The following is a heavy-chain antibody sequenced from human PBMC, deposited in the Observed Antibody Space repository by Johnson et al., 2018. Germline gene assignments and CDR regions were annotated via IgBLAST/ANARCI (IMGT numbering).Heavy chain of an antibody. V-gene: IGHV3-30*18. CDR1: GIPFRSYG. CDR2: ISSDGSNK. D-gene: IGHD2-8*02. Sequence: QVQLGESGGGVVQPGRSLRLSCVASGIPFRSYGMHWVRQAPGKGLEWVAVISSDGSNKFYADSVTGRFTIFRDNSNNTVYLQMNSLKTEDTALYYCAKKVYSTGPLWAFDMWGQGTKVTVSS. J-gene: IGHJ3*02. CDR3: AKKVYSTGPLWAFDM.